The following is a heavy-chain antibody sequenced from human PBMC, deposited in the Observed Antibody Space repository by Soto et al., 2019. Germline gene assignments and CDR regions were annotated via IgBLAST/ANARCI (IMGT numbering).Heavy chain of an antibody. CDR3: ARSTGYSRGWYLD. D-gene: IGHD6-19*01. Sequence: SQTLSLTCAVYGGSFSGYYWSWIRQPPGKGLEWIGEINHSGSTNYNPSLKSRVTISADKSISTAYLQWSSLKASDTAMYYCARSTGYSRGWYLDWGQGNLVTGS. CDR2: INHSGST. J-gene: IGHJ4*02. CDR1: GGSFSGYY. V-gene: IGHV4-34*01.